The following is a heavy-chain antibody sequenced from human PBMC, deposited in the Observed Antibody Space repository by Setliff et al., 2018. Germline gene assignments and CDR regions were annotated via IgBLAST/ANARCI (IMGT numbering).Heavy chain of an antibody. CDR1: GGSISSSSYY. Sequence: SETLSLTCTVSGGSISSSSYYWGWIRQPPGKGLEWIGSIYYSGSTYYNPSLKSRVTISVDTSKNQFSLRLSSVTAADTAVYYCARGRGISMIVVVTHDAFDIWGQGTMVTVSS. CDR2: IYYSGST. D-gene: IGHD3-22*01. J-gene: IGHJ3*02. V-gene: IGHV4-39*07. CDR3: ARGRGISMIVVVTHDAFDI.